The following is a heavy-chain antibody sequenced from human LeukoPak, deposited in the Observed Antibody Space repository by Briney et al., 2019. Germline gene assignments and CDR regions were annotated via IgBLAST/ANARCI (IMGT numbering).Heavy chain of an antibody. CDR3: ARDRSGSYFAPAYYFDY. CDR2: IWYDGSNK. CDR1: GFTFSSYG. V-gene: IGHV3-33*01. J-gene: IGHJ4*02. Sequence: PGRSLRLSCAASGFTFSSYGMHWVRQASGKGLEWVAVIWYDGSNKYYADSVKGRFTISRDNSKNTLYLQMNSLRAEDTAVYYCARDRSGSYFAPAYYFDYWGQGTLVTVSS. D-gene: IGHD1-26*01.